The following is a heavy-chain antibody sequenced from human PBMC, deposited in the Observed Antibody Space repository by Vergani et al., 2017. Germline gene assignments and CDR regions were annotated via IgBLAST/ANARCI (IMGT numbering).Heavy chain of an antibody. CDR1: GGTFSSYT. CDR3: AREIVATGDAFDI. CDR2: IIPILGIA. Sequence: QVQLVQSGAEVKTPGSSVKVSCKASGGTFSSYTISWVRQAPGQGLEWMGRIIPILGIANYAQKFQGRVTITADKSTSTAYMELSSLRSEDTAVYYCAREIVATGDAFDIWGQGTMVTVSS. V-gene: IGHV1-69*08. D-gene: IGHD5-12*01. J-gene: IGHJ3*02.